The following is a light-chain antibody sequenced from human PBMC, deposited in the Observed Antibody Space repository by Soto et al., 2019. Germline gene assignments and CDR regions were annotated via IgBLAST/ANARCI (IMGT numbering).Light chain of an antibody. V-gene: IGKV3-20*01. J-gene: IGKJ4*01. Sequence: EIVLTQSPGTLSLSPGERATLSCRASQSVSSSYLAWYQQKPGQAPRLLIYRASSRATGIPDRFSGSGSGTDFTLIISRLAREDFAMYYCQQYGTSPTFGGGTKVEIK. CDR3: QQYGTSPT. CDR2: RAS. CDR1: QSVSSSY.